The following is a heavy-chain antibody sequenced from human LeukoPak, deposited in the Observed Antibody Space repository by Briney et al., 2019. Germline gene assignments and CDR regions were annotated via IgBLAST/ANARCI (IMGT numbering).Heavy chain of an antibody. V-gene: IGHV3-33*03. D-gene: IGHD3-22*01. CDR1: GLTFRNYG. CDR3: ARGPGSSGGAYVGDY. CDR2: IWYDGSNQ. J-gene: IGHJ4*01. Sequence: GGSLRLSCAASGLTFRNYGMHWVRQAPGKGLEWVAVIWYDGSNQYYVDSVKGRFTVSRDNGKSNLYLHMNSLRVEDTGVYYCARGPGSSGGAYVGDYWGHGSLVTVSS.